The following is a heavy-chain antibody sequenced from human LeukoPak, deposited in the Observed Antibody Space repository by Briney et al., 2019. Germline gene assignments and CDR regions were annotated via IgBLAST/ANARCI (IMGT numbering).Heavy chain of an antibody. CDR2: INAYNGNT. D-gene: IGHD2-2*01. V-gene: IGHV1-18*01. J-gene: IGHJ1*01. CDR1: GYTFSSYG. CDR3: ARDVGDIVPRPAASSVR. Sequence: ASVKVSCKASGYTFSSYGISWVRQAPGQGLEWMGWINAYNGNTNYAQMVQGRVTMTTDTSTSTAYMEVRSLRSDDPAMYYCARDVGDIVPRPAASSVRWGEGTLVTVSS.